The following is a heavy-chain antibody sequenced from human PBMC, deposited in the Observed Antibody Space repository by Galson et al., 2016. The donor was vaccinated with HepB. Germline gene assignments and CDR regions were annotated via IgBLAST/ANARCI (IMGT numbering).Heavy chain of an antibody. Sequence: SVKVSCKASGYTFAAYSIHWVRQVPGRGLEWMGRINPNSGATNYAQKFQGLVTMTSDTPISTAYMELYSLRSDDTALYFCARSPYDYVWGSDRYTAAAFDVWGQGTEVTVSS. D-gene: IGHD3-16*02. CDR1: GYTFAAYS. CDR2: INPNSGAT. J-gene: IGHJ3*01. CDR3: ARSPYDYVWGSDRYTAAAFDV. V-gene: IGHV1-2*04.